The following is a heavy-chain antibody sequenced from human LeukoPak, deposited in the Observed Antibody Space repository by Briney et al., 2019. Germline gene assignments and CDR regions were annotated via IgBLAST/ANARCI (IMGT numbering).Heavy chain of an antibody. D-gene: IGHD3-22*01. CDR3: APRRKAYYYDSIGYYNFDN. CDR1: GYTLTELS. J-gene: IGHJ4*02. V-gene: IGHV1-24*01. CDR2: FDPEDGET. Sequence: ASVKVSCKVSGYTLTELSMHWVRQAPGKGLEWMGGFDPEDGETIYAQTFQGRVTMTEDTSTDTAYMELNSLRSEDTAVYYCAPRRKAYYYDSIGYYNFDNWGRGTLVTVSS.